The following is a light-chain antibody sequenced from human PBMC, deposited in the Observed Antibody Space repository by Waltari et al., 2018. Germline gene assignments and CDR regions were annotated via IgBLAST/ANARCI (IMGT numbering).Light chain of an antibody. Sequence: DIQMTQSPSTLSASVGDRVTITCRASQSIRSWLAWYPQKPGKAPKLLIYDASSLESGVPSRFSGSGSGTEFTLTISSLQPDDFATYYCQQYNSYSAFGQGTKVEIK. J-gene: IGKJ1*01. CDR1: QSIRSW. V-gene: IGKV1-5*01. CDR3: QQYNSYSA. CDR2: DAS.